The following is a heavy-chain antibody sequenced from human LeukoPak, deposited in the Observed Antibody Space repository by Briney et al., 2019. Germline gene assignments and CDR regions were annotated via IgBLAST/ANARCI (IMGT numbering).Heavy chain of an antibody. J-gene: IGHJ4*02. Sequence: ASVKVSCKASGYTFTSYYNDWVRQAPGQGLEWMGVINPSGGSTRYAQKFQGRVTMTGDPSTRTVYMELSSLTSDDTAVYYCARGTTDDYWGQGTPVTVSS. D-gene: IGHD1-1*01. CDR2: INPSGGST. V-gene: IGHV1-46*01. CDR3: ARGTTDDY. CDR1: GYTFTSYY.